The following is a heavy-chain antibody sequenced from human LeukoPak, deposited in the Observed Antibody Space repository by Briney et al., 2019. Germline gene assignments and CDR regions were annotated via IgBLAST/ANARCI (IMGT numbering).Heavy chain of an antibody. D-gene: IGHD5-12*01. CDR1: GGSFSGYY. V-gene: IGHV4-34*01. Sequence: KXSETLSLTXAXYGGSFSGYYWSWIRQPPGKGLEWTGEINHSGSTNYNPSLKSRVTISVDRSKNQFSLKLSSVTAADTAVYYCARDSDSGFLGFDPWGQGTLVTVSS. CDR3: ARDSDSGFLGFDP. J-gene: IGHJ5*02. CDR2: INHSGST.